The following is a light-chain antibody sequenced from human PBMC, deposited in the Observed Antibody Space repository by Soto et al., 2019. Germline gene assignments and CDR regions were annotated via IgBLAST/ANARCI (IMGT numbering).Light chain of an antibody. CDR1: QGISSY. V-gene: IGKV1-9*01. J-gene: IGKJ2*02. CDR3: QQLNSYLGT. Sequence: DIQLTQSPSFLSASVGDRVTITCRASQGISSYLAWYQQKPGKAPKLLIYAASTLQSGVPSRFSGSGSGTEFTLTISSLQPEDFGTYYCQQLNSYLGTFGQGTKLEIK. CDR2: AAS.